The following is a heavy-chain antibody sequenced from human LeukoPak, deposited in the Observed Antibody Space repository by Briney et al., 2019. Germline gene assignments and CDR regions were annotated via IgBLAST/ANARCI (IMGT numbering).Heavy chain of an antibody. CDR1: GFTFGDYG. V-gene: IGHV3-48*01. CDR2: IGTSTTTI. D-gene: IGHD6-25*01. Sequence: GGSLRLSCAASGFTFGDYGMSWVRQAPGKGLEWVSNIGTSTTTIYYADSVKGRFTISRDNAKNSLYLQMNSLRADDTAVYYCARFAAGGSYYYYMDVWGKGTTVTVSS. CDR3: ARFAAGGSYYYYMDV. J-gene: IGHJ6*03.